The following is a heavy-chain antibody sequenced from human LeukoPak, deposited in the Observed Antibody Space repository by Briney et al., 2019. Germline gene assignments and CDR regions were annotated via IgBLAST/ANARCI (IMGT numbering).Heavy chain of an antibody. CDR2: ISYDGRDK. CDR1: DFTFSMYA. V-gene: IGHV3-30*04. Sequence: PGGSLRLSCAASDFTFSMYAMHWVRQAPGKGLEWVAVISYDGRDKYYTDSVKGRFTISRDNAKNSLYLQMNSLRAEDTAVYYCASLLPQEPYYYYYGMDVWGQGTTVTVSS. D-gene: IGHD1-26*01. CDR3: ASLLPQEPYYYYYGMDV. J-gene: IGHJ6*02.